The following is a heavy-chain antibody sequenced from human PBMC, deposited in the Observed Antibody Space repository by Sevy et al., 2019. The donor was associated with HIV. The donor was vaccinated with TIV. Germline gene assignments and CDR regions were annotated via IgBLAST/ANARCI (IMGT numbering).Heavy chain of an antibody. CDR3: ARDRDGSGSSGGYGMDV. J-gene: IGHJ6*02. Sequence: GGSLRLSCVGSGITFSYYSMNWVRQAPGKGLEWVSSISSSSSNIYYADSLNGRFTISRDNAKKSLYLQMNSLRAEDTAVYYCARDRDGSGSSGGYGMDVWGQGTTVTVSS. CDR1: GITFSYYS. D-gene: IGHD3-10*01. CDR2: ISSSSSNI. V-gene: IGHV3-21*01.